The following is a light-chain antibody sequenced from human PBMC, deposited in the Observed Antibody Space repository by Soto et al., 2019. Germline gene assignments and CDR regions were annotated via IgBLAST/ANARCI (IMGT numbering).Light chain of an antibody. CDR2: DVS. CDR1: SSDVGGYNY. J-gene: IGLJ1*01. Sequence: QSALTQPASVSGSPGQSITISCTGTSSDVGGYNYVSWYQQHPGKAPKLMIYDVSNRPSGVSNRFSGSKSGNTASLIISRLQTEDEADYYCVSYTSSTTDVFGTGTKLTVL. CDR3: VSYTSSTTDV. V-gene: IGLV2-14*01.